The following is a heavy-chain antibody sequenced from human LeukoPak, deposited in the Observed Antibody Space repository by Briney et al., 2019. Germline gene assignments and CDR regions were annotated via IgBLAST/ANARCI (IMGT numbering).Heavy chain of an antibody. CDR1: GFIFSTYG. Sequence: GGSLRLSCAASGFIFSTYGMHWVRQAPGKGLEWVAFMQFDGSTEFYADSVKGRFTISRDNSKNTLYLQMNSLRAEDTSVYYCAEDQKLQPFHYWGQGTLVTVSS. CDR2: MQFDGSTE. V-gene: IGHV3-30*02. D-gene: IGHD2-15*01. CDR3: AEDQKLQPFHY. J-gene: IGHJ4*02.